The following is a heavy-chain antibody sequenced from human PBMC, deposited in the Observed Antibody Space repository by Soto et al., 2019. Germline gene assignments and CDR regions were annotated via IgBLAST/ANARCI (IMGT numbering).Heavy chain of an antibody. CDR2: IYYSGST. J-gene: IGHJ5*02. CDR3: ARHGMVYAPYNWFDP. CDR1: GGSISSRSYY. D-gene: IGHD2-8*01. V-gene: IGHV4-39*01. Sequence: QLQLQESGPGLVKPSETLSLTCTVSGGSISSRSYYWGWIRQPPGKGLEWIGSIYYSGSTYYNPSLKSRVTISIDTSKNQFSLKLSSVTAADTAVYYCARHGMVYAPYNWFDPWGQGTLVTVSS.